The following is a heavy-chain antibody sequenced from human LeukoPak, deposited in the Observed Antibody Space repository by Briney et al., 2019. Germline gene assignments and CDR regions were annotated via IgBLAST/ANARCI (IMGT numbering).Heavy chain of an antibody. V-gene: IGHV3-30*02. CDR2: IRYDGSNK. CDR3: GSGSYFRLGDY. D-gene: IGHD1-26*01. CDR1: GFTFSSYG. J-gene: IGHJ4*02. Sequence: GGSLRLSCAASGFTFSSYGMHWVRQAPGKGLEWVAFIRYDGSNKYYADSVKGRFTISRDNAKNSLYLQMNSLRAEDTAVYYCGSGSYFRLGDYWGQGTLVTVSS.